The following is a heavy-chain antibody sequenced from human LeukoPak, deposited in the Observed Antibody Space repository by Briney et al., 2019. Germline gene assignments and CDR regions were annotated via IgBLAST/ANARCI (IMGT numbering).Heavy chain of an antibody. CDR2: IRSKAYGGTT. Sequence: GRSLRLSCTASGFTFGDYAMSWFRQAPGKGLEWVGFIRSKAYGGTTEYAASVKGRFTISRDDSKSIAYLQMNSLKTEDTAVYYCTSYYDSSGYPGYYWGQVTLVTVSS. J-gene: IGHJ4*02. V-gene: IGHV3-49*03. CDR1: GFTFGDYA. D-gene: IGHD3-22*01. CDR3: TSYYDSSGYPGYY.